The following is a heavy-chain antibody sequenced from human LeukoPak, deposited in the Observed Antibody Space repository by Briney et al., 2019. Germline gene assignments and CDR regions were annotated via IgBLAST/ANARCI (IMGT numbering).Heavy chain of an antibody. J-gene: IGHJ4*02. CDR3: AREPMGNGDNWNDYSYYFDY. CDR2: IYHSGST. D-gene: IGHD1-1*01. Sequence: SETLSLTCTVSGYSISSGYYWGWIRQPPGKGLEWIGSIYHSGSTYYNPSLKSRVTISVDTSKNQFSLKLSSVTAADTAVYYCAREPMGNGDNWNDYSYYFDYWGQGTLVTVSS. CDR1: GYSISSGYY. V-gene: IGHV4-38-2*02.